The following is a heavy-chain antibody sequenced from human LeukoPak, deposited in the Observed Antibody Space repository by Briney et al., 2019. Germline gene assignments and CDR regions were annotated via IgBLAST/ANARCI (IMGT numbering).Heavy chain of an antibody. CDR2: ISAFNGKI. Sequence: ASVKVSCKASGYTFTTYGISWVRQAPGQGLEWVGWISAFNGKINYAHKFQGRVTMTTDTSTSTAHMELRSLRSDDTAVYYCARDSPMPGYSSSKDAFDIWGQGTRVTVSS. D-gene: IGHD5-12*01. CDR3: ARDSPMPGYSSSKDAFDI. CDR1: GYTFTTYG. J-gene: IGHJ3*02. V-gene: IGHV1-18*01.